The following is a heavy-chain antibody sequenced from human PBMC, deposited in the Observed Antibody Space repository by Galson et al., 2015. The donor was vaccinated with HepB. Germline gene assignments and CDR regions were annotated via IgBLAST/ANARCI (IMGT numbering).Heavy chain of an antibody. CDR1: GGTFSSYA. D-gene: IGHD2-2*02. CDR2: IIPIFGTA. Sequence: SVKVSCKASGGTFSSYAISWVRQAPGQGLEWMGGIIPIFGTANYAQKFQGRVTITADESTSTAYMELSSLRSEDTAVYYCARGLEVDCSSTSCYKGNWSDPWGQGTLVTVSS. V-gene: IGHV1-69*13. CDR3: ARGLEVDCSSTSCYKGNWSDP. J-gene: IGHJ5*02.